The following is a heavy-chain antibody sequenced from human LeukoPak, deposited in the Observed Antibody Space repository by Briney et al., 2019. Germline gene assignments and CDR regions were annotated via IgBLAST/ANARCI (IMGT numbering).Heavy chain of an antibody. D-gene: IGHD6-19*01. CDR2: ISSGSSTI. CDR1: GFTFSTYS. Sequence: GGSLRLSCAAFGFTFSTYSMNWVRQAPGKGLEWISYISSGSSTIHYADSVKGRFTISRNNAKNSLYLQMNSLRDEDTAVYYCARDYGYSSSFDYWGQGTLVTVSS. CDR3: ARDYGYSSSFDY. J-gene: IGHJ4*02. V-gene: IGHV3-48*02.